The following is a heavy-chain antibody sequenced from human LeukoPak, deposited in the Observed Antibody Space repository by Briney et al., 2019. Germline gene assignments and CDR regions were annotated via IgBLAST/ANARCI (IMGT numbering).Heavy chain of an antibody. D-gene: IGHD1-26*01. V-gene: IGHV1-2*02. CDR3: ARDLLEVGATPDY. Sequence: ASVKVSCKASGYTFTGYYMHWVRQAPGQGLEWMGWINPNSGGTNYAQKFQGRVTMTRDTSISTAYMELSRLRSDDTAVYYCARDLLEVGATPDYWGQGTLVTVSS. CDR1: GYTFTGYY. J-gene: IGHJ4*02. CDR2: INPNSGGT.